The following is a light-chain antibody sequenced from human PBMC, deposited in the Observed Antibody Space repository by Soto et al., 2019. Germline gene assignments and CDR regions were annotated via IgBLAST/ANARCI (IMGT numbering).Light chain of an antibody. CDR3: SSYTSSSTHWV. J-gene: IGLJ3*02. CDR1: SSDVGGYNY. V-gene: IGLV2-14*01. CDR2: EVS. Sequence: QSALTQPASVSGSPGQSITISCTGTSSDVGGYNYVSWYQQHPGKAPTFMIYEVSNRPSGVSNRFSGSKSGNTASLTISGLQAEDEADYYCSSYTSSSTHWVFGGGTKLTVL.